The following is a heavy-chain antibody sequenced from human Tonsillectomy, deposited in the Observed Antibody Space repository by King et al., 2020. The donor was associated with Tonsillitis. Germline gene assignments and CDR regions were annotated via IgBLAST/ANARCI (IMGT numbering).Heavy chain of an antibody. V-gene: IGHV3-21*01. Sequence: VQLVESGGVLVKPGGSLRLSCAASGFTFSSYSMNWVRQAPGKGLEWVSSISSSRTYIYYADSVRGRLTISRDNAKNSLYLQMNSLRAEDTAVYYCARDGRGGYDSFDYWGQGTLVTLSS. CDR2: ISSSRTYI. J-gene: IGHJ4*02. CDR3: ARDGRGGYDSFDY. D-gene: IGHD5-12*01. CDR1: GFTFSSYS.